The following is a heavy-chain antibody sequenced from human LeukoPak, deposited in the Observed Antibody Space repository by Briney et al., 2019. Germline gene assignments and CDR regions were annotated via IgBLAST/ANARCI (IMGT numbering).Heavy chain of an antibody. CDR3: AKESRLYCSGGSCYHYYYYYMDV. Sequence: GGSLRLSCAASGFSISDYGMHWVRQAPGMGLEWVAFIRFDGSENYYADSVKGRFTISRDNSKNTLYLQMNSLRAEDTAVYYCAKESRLYCSGGSCYHYYYYYMDVWGKGTTVTISS. V-gene: IGHV3-30*02. CDR2: IRFDGSEN. CDR1: GFSISDYG. D-gene: IGHD2-15*01. J-gene: IGHJ6*03.